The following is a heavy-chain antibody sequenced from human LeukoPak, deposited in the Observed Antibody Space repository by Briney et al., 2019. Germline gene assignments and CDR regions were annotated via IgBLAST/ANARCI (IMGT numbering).Heavy chain of an antibody. Sequence: RGESPKISCKGSGYSFTSYWISWVRQMPGKGLEWMGRIDPSDSYTNYSPSLQGHVTISADKSISTAYLQWSSLKASDTAMYYCARQNYYDSSGYHFWGQGTLVTVSS. CDR3: ARQNYYDSSGYHF. V-gene: IGHV5-10-1*01. J-gene: IGHJ4*02. CDR2: IDPSDSYT. D-gene: IGHD3-22*01. CDR1: GYSFTSYW.